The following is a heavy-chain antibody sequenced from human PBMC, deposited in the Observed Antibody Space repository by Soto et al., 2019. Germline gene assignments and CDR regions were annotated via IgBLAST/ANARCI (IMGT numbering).Heavy chain of an antibody. CDR1: GFTIRNYA. Sequence: EVQVLESGGGLVQPGGSLRLSGAASGFTIRNYAMSWVRQAPGKALEWVAGISGTTDRTYYRDSVEGRFTIFKDTSKNTLYLEMNSLRAEDTALYRCEGSWTWGQGTLVTVSS. CDR3: EGSWT. D-gene: IGHD5-12*01. V-gene: IGHV3-23*02. CDR2: ISGTTDRT. J-gene: IGHJ1*01.